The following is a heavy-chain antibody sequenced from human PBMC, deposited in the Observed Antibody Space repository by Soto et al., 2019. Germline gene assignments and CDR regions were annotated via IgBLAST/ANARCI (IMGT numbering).Heavy chain of an antibody. V-gene: IGHV2-70*01. CDR3: ARIPAGKGDFWSGQLPLRDYYYGMDV. D-gene: IGHD3-3*01. J-gene: IGHJ6*02. Sequence: SGPTLVNPTQTLTLTCTFSGFSLSTSGMCVSWIRQPPGKALEWLALIDWDDDKYYSTSLKTRLTISKDTSKNQVVLTMTNMDPADTATYYCARIPAGKGDFWSGQLPLRDYYYGMDVWGQGTTVTVSS. CDR1: GFSLSTSGMC. CDR2: IDWDDDK.